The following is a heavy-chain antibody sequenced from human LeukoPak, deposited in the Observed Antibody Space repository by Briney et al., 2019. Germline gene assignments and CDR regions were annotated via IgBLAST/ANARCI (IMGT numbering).Heavy chain of an antibody. Sequence: GGSLRLSCAASGFTFSSYGMHWVRQAPGKGLEWVAVISYDGSNKYYADSVKGQFTISRDNSKNTLYLQMNSLGAEDTAVYYCAKGGRVVRAGSIRYFQHWGQGTLVTVSS. D-gene: IGHD2-2*01. CDR1: GFTFSSYG. CDR3: AKGGRVVRAGSIRYFQH. J-gene: IGHJ1*01. CDR2: ISYDGSNK. V-gene: IGHV3-30*18.